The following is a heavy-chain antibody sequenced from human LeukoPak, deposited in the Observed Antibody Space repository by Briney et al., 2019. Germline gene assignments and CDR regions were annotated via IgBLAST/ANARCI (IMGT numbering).Heavy chain of an antibody. V-gene: IGHV4-59*01. D-gene: IGHD2-15*01. CDR1: GGSISGYY. Sequence: SETLSLTCTVSGGSISGYYWSWMRQPPAKELEYIGNIYNTGSTNYNPSLKSRVTISVDTSKNQFSLKLTSVTAADTAVYYCARRIPRSAYLDYWGQGTLVTVSS. CDR3: ARRIPRSAYLDY. J-gene: IGHJ4*02. CDR2: IYNTGST.